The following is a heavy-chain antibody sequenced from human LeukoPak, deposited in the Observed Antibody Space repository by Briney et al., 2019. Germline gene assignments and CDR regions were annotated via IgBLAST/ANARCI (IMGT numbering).Heavy chain of an antibody. CDR1: GFTVSSYS. Sequence: GGSLRLSCAASGFTVSSYSINWVRRAPGRGLEWVSSISGSRSYIFYADSVKGRFTISRDNAKDSLYLQMNSLRAEDTAAYYCARDYIYCGGDCFVENWGQGTLVTVSS. CDR3: ARDYIYCGGDCFVEN. D-gene: IGHD2-21*02. J-gene: IGHJ4*02. CDR2: ISGSRSYI. V-gene: IGHV3-21*01.